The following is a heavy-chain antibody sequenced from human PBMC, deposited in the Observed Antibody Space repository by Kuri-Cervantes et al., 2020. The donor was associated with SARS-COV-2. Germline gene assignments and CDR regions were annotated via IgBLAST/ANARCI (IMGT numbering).Heavy chain of an antibody. Sequence: SETLSLTCTVSGGSISSGSYYWSWIRQPAGKGLEWIGRIYTSGSTNYNPSLKSRVTISVDTSKNQFSLKLSSVTAADTAVYYCARLASSRGTREFDYWGQGTLVTVSS. D-gene: IGHD2-8*01. CDR1: GGSISSGSYY. J-gene: IGHJ4*02. V-gene: IGHV4-61*02. CDR2: IYTSGST. CDR3: ARLASSRGTREFDY.